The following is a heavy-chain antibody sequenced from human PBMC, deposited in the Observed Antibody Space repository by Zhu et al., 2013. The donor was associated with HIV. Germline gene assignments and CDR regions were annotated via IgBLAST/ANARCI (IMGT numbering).Heavy chain of an antibody. CDR3: ARRFPPVGIAAAAKEEG. CDR1: GGTFSSYA. J-gene: IGHJ3*01. Sequence: QVQLVQSGAEVKKPGSSVKVSCKASGGTFSSYAISWVRQAPGQGLEWMGGIIPIFGTANYAQKFQGRVTITADKSTSTAYMELSSLRSEDTAVYYCARRFPPVGIAAAAKEEGWGQGDNGHRLF. V-gene: IGHV1-69*06. CDR2: IIPIFGTA. D-gene: IGHD6-13*01.